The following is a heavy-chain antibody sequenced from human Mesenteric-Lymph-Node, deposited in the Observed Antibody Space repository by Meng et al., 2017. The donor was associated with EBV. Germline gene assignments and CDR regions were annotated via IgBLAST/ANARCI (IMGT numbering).Heavy chain of an antibody. CDR1: GGSISSSSYY. D-gene: IGHD6-13*01. CDR3: ARGQWSSSWYFLDY. Sequence: ESGPGLVKPSETLSLTCIVSGGSISSSSYYWGWIRQPPGKGLEWIGSIYYSGSTYYNPSLKSRVTISVDTSKNQFSLKLSSVTAADTAVYYCARGQWSSSWYFLDYWGQGTLVTVSS. J-gene: IGHJ4*02. CDR2: IYYSGST. V-gene: IGHV4-39*07.